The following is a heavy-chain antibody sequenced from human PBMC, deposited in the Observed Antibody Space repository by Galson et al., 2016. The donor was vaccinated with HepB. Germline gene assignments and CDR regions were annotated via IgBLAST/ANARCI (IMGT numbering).Heavy chain of an antibody. D-gene: IGHD4-17*01. V-gene: IGHV1-18*01. CDR3: ARAGAAVTTHFDL. CDR1: GYDFRLFG. CDR2: IGAHHDRT. Sequence: SVTVSCKASGYDFRLFGITWVRQAPGQGLEWMGWIGAHHDRTNYAPQFQGRVTMTTDTSTSTAYVELRSLKSDHTAVYYCARAGAAVTTHFDLWGQGTLVAVSS. J-gene: IGHJ5*02.